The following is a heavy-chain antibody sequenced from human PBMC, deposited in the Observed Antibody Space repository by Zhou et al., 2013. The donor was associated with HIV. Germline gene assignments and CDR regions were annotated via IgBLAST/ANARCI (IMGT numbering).Heavy chain of an antibody. CDR3: AREAVAGTAELAL. D-gene: IGHD6-19*01. CDR1: GYTFTGYN. J-gene: IGHJ4*02. CDR2: INPNSGGI. V-gene: IGHV1-2*02. Sequence: QVQLVQSGAEVKKPGASMKVSCKASGYTFTGYNMHWVRQASGQGLEWMGWINPNSGGIKYAQKFQGRVTMTRDTSISTTYMRLDRLTSDDTAVYYCAREAVAGTAELALWGQGTLVTVSS.